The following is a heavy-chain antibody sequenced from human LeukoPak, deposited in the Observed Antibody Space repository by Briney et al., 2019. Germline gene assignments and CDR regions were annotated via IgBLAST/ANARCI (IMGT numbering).Heavy chain of an antibody. CDR2: IYYSGST. J-gene: IGHJ3*02. V-gene: IGHV4-59*01. CDR3: ARDPGYYGSGSYVEDAFDI. CDR1: GGSISSYY. Sequence: PSETLSLTCTVSGGSISSYYWSWIRQPPGKGLEWLGYIYYSGSTNYNPSLKSRVTISVDTSKNQFSLKPSSVTAADTAVYYCARDPGYYGSGSYVEDAFDIWGQGTMVTVSS. D-gene: IGHD3-10*01.